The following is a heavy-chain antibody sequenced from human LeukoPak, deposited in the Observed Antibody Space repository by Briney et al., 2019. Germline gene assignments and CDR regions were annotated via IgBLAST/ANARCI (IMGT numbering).Heavy chain of an antibody. CDR3: ARAAPLWSGYYGHYYYGMDV. D-gene: IGHD3-3*01. Sequence: ASVKVSCKASGYTFTSYGISWVRQAPGQGLEWMGWISAYNGNTNYAQKLQGRATMTTDTSTSTAYMELRSLRSDDTAVYYCARAAPLWSGYYGHYYYGMDVWGQGTTVTVSS. CDR2: ISAYNGNT. J-gene: IGHJ6*02. CDR1: GYTFTSYG. V-gene: IGHV1-18*01.